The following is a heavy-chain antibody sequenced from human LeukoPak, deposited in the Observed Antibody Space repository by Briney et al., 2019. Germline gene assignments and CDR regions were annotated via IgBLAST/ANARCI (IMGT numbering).Heavy chain of an antibody. D-gene: IGHD6-13*01. Sequence: SGGSLRLSCAASGINFRSSGMHWVRQAPGKGLEWVTFIQNDGSDKYYAASVKGRFTISRDNSKNTVYLHMASLRADDTALYYCARGRFDYSSSWYSWYYFDYWGQGTLVTVSS. CDR2: IQNDGSDK. V-gene: IGHV3-30*02. J-gene: IGHJ4*02. CDR1: GINFRSSG. CDR3: ARGRFDYSSSWYSWYYFDY.